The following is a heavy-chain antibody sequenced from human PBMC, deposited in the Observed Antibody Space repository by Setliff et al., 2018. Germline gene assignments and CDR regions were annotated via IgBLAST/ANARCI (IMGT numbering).Heavy chain of an antibody. D-gene: IGHD5-12*01. CDR3: ARAPPPWLQSLGGDY. CDR2: IYHGGNI. Sequence: SETLSLTCDVSSYSISRGCYWGWIRQAPGKGLEFIGSIYHGGNIVYNPSLESRVTISADTSKNQFSLTLTSVTAADTAVYYCARAPPPWLQSLGGDYWGQGTLVTVSS. V-gene: IGHV4-38-2*01. CDR1: SYSISRGCY. J-gene: IGHJ4*02.